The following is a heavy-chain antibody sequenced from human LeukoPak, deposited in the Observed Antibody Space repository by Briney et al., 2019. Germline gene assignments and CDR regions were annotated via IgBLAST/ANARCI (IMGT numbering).Heavy chain of an antibody. CDR2: IYTGDSDT. Sequence: GESLKISCKGSGYSFTTYWIAWVRQMPGKGLEGMGIIYTGDSDTRYSPSFQGQVTISADKSISTAFLQWSSLKASDTAMYYCARSLFGSRFGAGIRYFDLWGRGTLVTVSS. CDR3: ARSLFGSRFGAGIRYFDL. J-gene: IGHJ2*01. D-gene: IGHD3-3*01. CDR1: GYSFTTYW. V-gene: IGHV5-51*01.